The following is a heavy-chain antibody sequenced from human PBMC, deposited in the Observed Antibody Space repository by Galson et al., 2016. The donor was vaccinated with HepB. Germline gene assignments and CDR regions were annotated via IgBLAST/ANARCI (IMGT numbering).Heavy chain of an antibody. CDR2: ISGSGGTT. Sequence: SLRLSCAASGFTFSSYAVSWVRQAPGKGLEWISTISGSGGTTYYADSVKGRFTISRYNSKNTLFLQMNRLRAEDTAVYYCAKSWSRSFYTGTFDHWGQGTLVTVSS. D-gene: IGHD1-26*01. V-gene: IGHV3-23*01. CDR3: AKSWSRSFYTGTFDH. CDR1: GFTFSSYA. J-gene: IGHJ4*02.